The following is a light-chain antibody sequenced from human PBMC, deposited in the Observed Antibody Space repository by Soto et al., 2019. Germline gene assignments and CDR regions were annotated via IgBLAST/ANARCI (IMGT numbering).Light chain of an antibody. V-gene: IGKV3-11*01. CDR2: DAS. J-gene: IGKJ2*01. CDR3: QQRSSRPLIYT. CDR1: QSVISN. Sequence: EIVLTQSPATLSLSPGQRATLSCRASQSVISNLAWYQHRPGQAPRLLIYDASTRATGIPARFSGSGSGTDFTLTISSLEPEDFAVYYCQQRSSRPLIYTFGQGTKLEIK.